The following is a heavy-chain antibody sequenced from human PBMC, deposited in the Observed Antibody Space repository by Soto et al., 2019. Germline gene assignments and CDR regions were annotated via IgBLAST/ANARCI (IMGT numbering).Heavy chain of an antibody. CDR1: GGSISSFNYF. CDR3: ARGGGSTFNWFDP. Sequence: QLQLQESGPGLVKPSETLSLTCTVSGGSISSFNYFWGWIRQPPGKGLEWIGSLYYSGNTYYNPSLQSRVTISVDTSNKQSTLTLRSVTAAYTAVYYCARGGGSTFNWFDPWGQGTLVTVSP. V-gene: IGHV4-39*01. D-gene: IGHD2-15*01. J-gene: IGHJ5*02. CDR2: LYYSGNT.